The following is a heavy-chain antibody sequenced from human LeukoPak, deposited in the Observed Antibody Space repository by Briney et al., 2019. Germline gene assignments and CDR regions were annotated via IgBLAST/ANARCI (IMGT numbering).Heavy chain of an antibody. CDR2: INPSGGST. CDR3: ARARYSSSRSAFDI. Sequence: ASVKVSCKASGYTFTSYYMHWVRQAPGQGLECMAIINPSGGSTTYAQKFQGRVTMTSDMSTSTVYMELSSLRSDDTAVYYCARARYSSSRSAFDIWGQGTMVTVSS. D-gene: IGHD6-13*01. V-gene: IGHV1-46*01. J-gene: IGHJ3*02. CDR1: GYTFTSYY.